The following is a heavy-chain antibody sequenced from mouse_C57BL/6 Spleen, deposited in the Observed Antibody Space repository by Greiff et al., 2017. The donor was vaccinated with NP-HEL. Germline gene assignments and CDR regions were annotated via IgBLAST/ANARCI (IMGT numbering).Heavy chain of an antibody. CDR2: IHPNSGST. CDR3: ARAGVITTMDC. D-gene: IGHD1-1*01. Sequence: QVQLQQPGAELVKPGASVKLSCKASGYTFTSYWMHWVKQRPGQGLEWIGMIHPNSGSTNYNEKFKSKATLTVDKSSSTPYMQLSSLTSEDSAVYYCARAGVITTMDCWGQGTSVTVAS. V-gene: IGHV1-64*01. J-gene: IGHJ4*01. CDR1: GYTFTSYW.